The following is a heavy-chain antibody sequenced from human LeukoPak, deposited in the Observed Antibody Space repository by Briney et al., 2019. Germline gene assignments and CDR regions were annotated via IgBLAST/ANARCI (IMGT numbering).Heavy chain of an antibody. V-gene: IGHV3-11*01. CDR2: ISSSGSTI. D-gene: IGHD2-21*02. J-gene: IGHJ3*02. CDR3: ARASGGDLNDAFDI. Sequence: KSGGSLRLSCAASGFTFSDYYMSWIRQAPGKGLEWVSYISSSGSTIYYADSVKGRFTISRDNAKNSLYLQMNSLRAEDTAVYYCARASGGDLNDAFDIWGQGTMVTVSS. CDR1: GFTFSDYY.